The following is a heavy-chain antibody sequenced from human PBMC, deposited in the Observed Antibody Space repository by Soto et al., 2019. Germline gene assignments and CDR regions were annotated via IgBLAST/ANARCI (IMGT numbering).Heavy chain of an antibody. CDR1: GGSISSSSYY. J-gene: IGHJ4*02. V-gene: IGHV4-39*01. Sequence: QLQLQESGPGLVKPSETLSLTCTVSGGSISSSSYYWGWIRQPPGKGLEWIGSIYYSGSTYYNPSLRSRVTIPVDTAKNQFSLKLSSVTAADTAVYYCARGDQCGSTRCYPYYFDYWGRGTPVTVSS. CDR3: ARGDQCGSTRCYPYYFDY. D-gene: IGHD2-2*01. CDR2: IYYSGST.